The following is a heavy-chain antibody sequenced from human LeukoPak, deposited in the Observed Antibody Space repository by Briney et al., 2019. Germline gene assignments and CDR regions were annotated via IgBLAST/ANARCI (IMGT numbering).Heavy chain of an antibody. J-gene: IGHJ4*02. CDR1: GGTFSSYA. CDR3: ARDSDDSSGYYSPHDY. D-gene: IGHD3-22*01. Sequence: SVKVSCKASGGTFSSYAISWVRQAPGQGLEWMGRIIPILGIANYAQKFQGRVTITADKSTSTAYMELSSLRSEDTAVYYCARDSDDSSGYYSPHDYWGQGTLVTVSS. V-gene: IGHV1-69*04. CDR2: IIPILGIA.